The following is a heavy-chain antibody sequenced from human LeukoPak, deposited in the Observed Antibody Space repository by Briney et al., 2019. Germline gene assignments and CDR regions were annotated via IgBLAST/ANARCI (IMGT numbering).Heavy chain of an antibody. Sequence: ASVTVSCKTSGYAFTSYGISWVRQAPGRGLEWMGWISPYNGKTNYAQNFQGRVTMTTDTSTSAAYMELRTLRSGDAAVYYCARGANYYDTSGSFDYWGQGTLVTVSS. CDR3: ARGANYYDTSGSFDY. V-gene: IGHV1-18*01. CDR2: ISPYNGKT. CDR1: GYAFTSYG. J-gene: IGHJ4*02. D-gene: IGHD3-22*01.